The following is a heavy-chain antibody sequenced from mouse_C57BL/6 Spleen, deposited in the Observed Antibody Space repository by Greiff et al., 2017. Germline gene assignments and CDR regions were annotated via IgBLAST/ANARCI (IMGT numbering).Heavy chain of an antibody. J-gene: IGHJ4*01. Sequence: EVMLVESGGGLVQPGGSLKLSCAASGFTFSDYGMAWVRQAPRKGPEWVAFISNLAYSIYYADTVTGRFTISRENAKNTLYLEMSSLRSEDTAMYYCARQEEGHTTGAMDYWGQGTSVTVSS. CDR1: GFTFSDYG. CDR3: ARQEEGHTTGAMDY. CDR2: ISNLAYSI. D-gene: IGHD1-1*01. V-gene: IGHV5-15*01.